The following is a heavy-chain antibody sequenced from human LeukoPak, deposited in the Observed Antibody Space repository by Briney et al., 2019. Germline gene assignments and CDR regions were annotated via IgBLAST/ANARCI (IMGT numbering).Heavy chain of an antibody. V-gene: IGHV1-69*04. CDR2: IIPILGIA. J-gene: IGHJ6*02. CDR1: GGTFSSYA. D-gene: IGHD6-13*01. CDR3: ARSRGDGALKDSSSWTFYYGMDV. Sequence: SVKVSCKASGGTFSSYAISWVRQAPGQGLEWMGRIIPILGIANYAQRFQGRVATTADKSTSTAYMELSSLRSEDTAVYYCARSRGDGALKDSSSWTFYYGMDVWGQGTTVTVSS.